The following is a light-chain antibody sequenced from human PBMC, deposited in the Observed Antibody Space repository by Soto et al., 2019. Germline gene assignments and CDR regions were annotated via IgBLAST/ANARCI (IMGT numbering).Light chain of an antibody. CDR2: AAS. CDR1: QGINSY. CDR3: QQLNSSPPT. J-gene: IGKJ2*01. V-gene: IGKV1-9*01. Sequence: DIQLTQSPSFLSASVGDRVTITCRASQGINSYLAWYQQKPGKAPKLLIYAASTLPSGVPSRFSGSGSGTEFTLTITSLQPEDFATYYCQQLNSSPPTFGQGTKLEI.